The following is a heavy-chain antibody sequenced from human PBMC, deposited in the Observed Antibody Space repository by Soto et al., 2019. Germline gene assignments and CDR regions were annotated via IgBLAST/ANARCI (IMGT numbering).Heavy chain of an antibody. D-gene: IGHD5-12*01. V-gene: IGHV1-69*05. Sequence: SVKVSCKASGGTFSSYAISWVRRAPGQGLEWMGGIIPIFGTANYAQKFQGRVTITTDKSTSTAYMELSSLRSEDTAVYYCARGGICGYIKRPFDYWGQGTLVTVSS. CDR2: IIPIFGTA. CDR3: ARGGICGYIKRPFDY. J-gene: IGHJ4*02. CDR1: GGTFSSYA.